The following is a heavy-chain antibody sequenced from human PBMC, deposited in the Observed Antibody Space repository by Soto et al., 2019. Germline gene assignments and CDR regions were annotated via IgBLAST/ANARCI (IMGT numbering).Heavy chain of an antibody. D-gene: IGHD6-6*01. Sequence: SETLSLTCTVSGGSISSGDYYWSWIRQPPGKGLEWIGYIYHNGSTYYNPSLKSRVTISVDTSKNQFSLKLSSVTAADTAVYYCARERPDGARLDPWGQGTLVTVSS. J-gene: IGHJ5*02. CDR3: ARERPDGARLDP. CDR2: IYHNGST. V-gene: IGHV4-30-4*01. CDR1: GGSISSGDYY.